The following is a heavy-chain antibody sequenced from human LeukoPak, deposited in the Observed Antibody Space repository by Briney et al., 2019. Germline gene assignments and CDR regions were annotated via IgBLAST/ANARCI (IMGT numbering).Heavy chain of an antibody. CDR3: ARVEEGYGSGRRENYYYYYMDV. V-gene: IGHV4-39*07. D-gene: IGHD3-10*01. J-gene: IGHJ6*03. CDR1: GGSISSSDYY. CDR2: IYYSGST. Sequence: PSETLSLTCSVSGGSISSSDYYWGWIRQPPGKGLEWIGSIYYSGSTYYNPSLKSRVTISVDTSKNQFSLKLSSVTAADTAVYYCARVEEGYGSGRRENYYYYYMDVWGKGTTVTISS.